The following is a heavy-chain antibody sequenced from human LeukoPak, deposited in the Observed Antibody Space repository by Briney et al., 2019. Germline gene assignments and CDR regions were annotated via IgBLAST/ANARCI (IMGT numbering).Heavy chain of an antibody. CDR3: AKSHVRGHHEQLVIPCDY. D-gene: IGHD6-13*01. CDR1: GFTFSSYS. V-gene: IGHV3-48*04. CDR2: ISSSGSTI. J-gene: IGHJ4*02. Sequence: PGGSLRLSCAASGFTFSSYSMNWVRQAPGKGLEWVSYISSSGSTIYYADSVKGRFTISRDNAKNSLYLQMNSLRAEDTALYYCAKSHVRGHHEQLVIPCDYWGQGTLVTVSS.